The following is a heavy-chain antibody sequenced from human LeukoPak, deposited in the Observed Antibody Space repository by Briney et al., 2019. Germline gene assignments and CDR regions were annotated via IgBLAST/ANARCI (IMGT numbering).Heavy chain of an antibody. Sequence: ASVKVSCKASGYTFTDYYMHWVRQAPGQGLEWMGWINPNSGGTIYAHNFKGRVTMTRDTSISTVYMELSRLRFDDTAVYYCARDKSLPSAAPPTVPDYWGQGTLVTVSP. CDR1: GYTFTDYY. V-gene: IGHV1-2*02. CDR3: ARDKSLPSAAPPTVPDY. CDR2: INPNSGGT. D-gene: IGHD6-13*01. J-gene: IGHJ4*02.